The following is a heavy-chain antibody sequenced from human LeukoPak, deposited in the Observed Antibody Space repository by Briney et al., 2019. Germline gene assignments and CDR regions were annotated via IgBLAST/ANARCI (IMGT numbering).Heavy chain of an antibody. V-gene: IGHV3-30*18. CDR3: ANALFGYYGMDV. D-gene: IGHD3-16*01. CDR1: GFTVSSNY. Sequence: GGSLRLSCAASGFTVSSNYMSWVRQAPGKGLEWVAVISYDGSNKYYADSVKGRFTISRDNSKNTLYLRMNSLRAEDTAVYYCANALFGYYGMDVWGQGTTVTVSS. J-gene: IGHJ6*02. CDR2: ISYDGSNK.